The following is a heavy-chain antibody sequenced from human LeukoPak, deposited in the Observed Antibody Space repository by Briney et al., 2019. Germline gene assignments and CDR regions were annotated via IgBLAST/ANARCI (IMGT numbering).Heavy chain of an antibody. CDR3: TRLLDNDSSGYPDTFDM. J-gene: IGHJ3*02. CDR1: GGSISSHY. Sequence: PSETLSLTCTVSGGSISSHYWSWIRQPPGKGLEWIGYFYYSGSTNYNPSFQSRVTISVDTSKNHFSLKLTSVTAADTAVYYCTRLLDNDSSGYPDTFDMWGQGTLVTVCS. CDR2: FYYSGST. V-gene: IGHV4-59*11. D-gene: IGHD3-22*01.